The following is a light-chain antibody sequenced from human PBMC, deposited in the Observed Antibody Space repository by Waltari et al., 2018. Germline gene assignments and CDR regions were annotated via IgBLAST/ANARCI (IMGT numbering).Light chain of an antibody. V-gene: IGLV2-14*03. CDR3: SSYTSSSTLWV. Sequence: QSALTQPASVSGSPGQSITISCTGTSSDVGGYNYVSWYQQHPGKAPKLMIYDVSTRPSGVSNRCSGSKSGNTASLTISGLQAEDEADYYCSSYTSSSTLWVFGGGTKLTVL. CDR2: DVS. CDR1: SSDVGGYNY. J-gene: IGLJ3*02.